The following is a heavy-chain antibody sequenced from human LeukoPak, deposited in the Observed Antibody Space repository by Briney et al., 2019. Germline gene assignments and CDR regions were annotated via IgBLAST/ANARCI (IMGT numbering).Heavy chain of an antibody. CDR2: ISGSGGST. CDR3: AKDGEGSGWYFDY. CDR1: GFTFSSSA. V-gene: IGHV3-23*01. D-gene: IGHD6-19*01. J-gene: IGHJ4*02. Sequence: GGSLRLSCAASGFTFSSSAMSWVRQAPGKGLEGVSAISGSGGSTHYADSVKGRFTISRDNSKNTLYLQMNSLRAEDTAVYYCAKDGEGSGWYFDYWGQGTLVTVSS.